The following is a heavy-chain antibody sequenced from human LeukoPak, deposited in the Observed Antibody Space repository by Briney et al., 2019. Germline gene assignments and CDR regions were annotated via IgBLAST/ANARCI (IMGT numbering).Heavy chain of an antibody. CDR3: ARGGSRDGYNRPLDY. D-gene: IGHD5-24*01. CDR1: GGSISGYY. V-gene: IGHV4-59*01. Sequence: SETLSLTCAVSGGSISGYYWSWIRQPPGKGLEWIGYTYYSGSANYSPSLKSRVTMSVDTSKNQFSLRLNSVTAADTAVYYCARGGSRDGYNRPLDYWGQGTLVTVSS. J-gene: IGHJ4*02. CDR2: TYYSGSA.